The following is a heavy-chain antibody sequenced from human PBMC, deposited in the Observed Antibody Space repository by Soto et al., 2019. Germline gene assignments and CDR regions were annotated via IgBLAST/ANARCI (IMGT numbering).Heavy chain of an antibody. CDR3: VRHYYGSGSYLPTFEY. CDR1: YGSISSTTYF. J-gene: IGHJ4*02. V-gene: IGHV4-39*01. Sequence: PSETLSLTCTVSYGSISSTTYFWGWIRQPPGKGLEWIGGISYSGSTFYNPSLKSRVTISVETSKNQFSLKLSSMTAADTAVYHCVRHYYGSGSYLPTFEYWGPGTLVTVSS. D-gene: IGHD3-10*01. CDR2: ISYSGST.